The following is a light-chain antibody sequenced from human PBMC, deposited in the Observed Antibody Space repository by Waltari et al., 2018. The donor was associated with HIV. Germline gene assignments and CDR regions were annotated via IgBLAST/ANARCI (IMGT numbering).Light chain of an antibody. CDR1: QRISNNF. CDR2: SSF. CDR3: HQYGTAPRT. J-gene: IGKJ1*01. V-gene: IGKV3-20*01. Sequence: EIVLTQSPGTLSLSPGDRAIVSCRATQRISNNFLAWFQQKPGQPPRLLIYSSFIRATGIPDRFSGSGAGTDFTLSISKLEPEDFAVYYCHQYGTAPRTFGQGTKVEI.